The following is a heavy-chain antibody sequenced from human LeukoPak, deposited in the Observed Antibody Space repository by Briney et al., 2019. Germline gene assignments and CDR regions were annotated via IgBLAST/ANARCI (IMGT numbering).Heavy chain of an antibody. CDR3: ARGHRSSWFDAFDI. Sequence: GGSLRLSCAASGFTFSNYAFHWVRQAPGKGLEYVSAINDNGDTTYYADSVKGRFTISRDISKNTLFLQMGSLRTEDMAVYFCARGHRSSWFDAFDIWGQGIMVTVSS. D-gene: IGHD6-13*01. CDR2: INDNGDTT. J-gene: IGHJ3*02. V-gene: IGHV3-64*02. CDR1: GFTFSNYA.